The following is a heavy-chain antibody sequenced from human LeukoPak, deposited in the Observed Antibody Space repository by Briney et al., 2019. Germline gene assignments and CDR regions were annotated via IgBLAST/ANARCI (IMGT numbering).Heavy chain of an antibody. V-gene: IGHV4-59*01. CDR1: GGSFSTYY. CDR2: IYYSGST. J-gene: IGHJ4*02. Sequence: SETLSLTCTVYGGSFSTYYWTWIRQPPGKGLEWIGYIYYSGSTNYNPSLKSRVTISLDTSKNQFSLKLSSVTAADTAVYYCARVTRDGYNYFDYWGQGTLVTVSS. CDR3: ARVTRDGYNYFDY. D-gene: IGHD5-24*01.